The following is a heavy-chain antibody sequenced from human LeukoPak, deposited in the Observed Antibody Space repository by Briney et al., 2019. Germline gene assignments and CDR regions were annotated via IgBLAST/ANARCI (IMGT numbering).Heavy chain of an antibody. CDR1: GGSISSYY. CDR2: IYYSGST. J-gene: IGHJ2*01. D-gene: IGHD6-13*01. Sequence: PSETLSLTCTVSGGSISSYYWGWIRQPPGKGLEWIGSIYYSGSTYYNPSLKSRVTISVDTSKNQFSLKLSSVTAADTAVYYCARNEKLGSNWYFDLWGRGTLVTVSS. V-gene: IGHV4-39*07. CDR3: ARNEKLGSNWYFDL.